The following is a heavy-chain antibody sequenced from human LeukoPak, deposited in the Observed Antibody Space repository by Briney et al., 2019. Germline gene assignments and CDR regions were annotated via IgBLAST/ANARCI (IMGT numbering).Heavy chain of an antibody. V-gene: IGHV1-2*06. CDR2: INPNSGGT. CDR1: GYTFTGYY. CDR3: ARGAEYYYDSSGLWGNY. Sequence: GASVNVSCKASGYTFTGYYMHWVRQAPGQGLEWMGRINPNSGGTNYAQKFQGRVTMTRDTSISTAYMELSRLRSDDTAVYYCARGAEYYYDSSGLWGNYWGQGTLVTVSS. D-gene: IGHD3-22*01. J-gene: IGHJ4*02.